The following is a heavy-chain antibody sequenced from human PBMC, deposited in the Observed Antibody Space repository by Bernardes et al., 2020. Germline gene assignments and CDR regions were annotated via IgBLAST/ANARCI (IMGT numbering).Heavy chain of an antibody. Sequence: GGSLRLSCAASGFTFSSYWMSWVRQAPGKGLEWVANINLDGSEKYYVDSVKGRFSISRDNTKKSLYLQMNSLRAEDTAVYYCARDMRGSNPYWGQGTLVTVSS. J-gene: IGHJ1*01. CDR2: INLDGSEK. V-gene: IGHV3-7*03. D-gene: IGHD2-8*01. CDR3: ARDMRGSNPY. CDR1: GFTFSSYW.